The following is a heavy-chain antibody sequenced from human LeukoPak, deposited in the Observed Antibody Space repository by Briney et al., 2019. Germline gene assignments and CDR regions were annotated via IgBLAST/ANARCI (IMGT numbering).Heavy chain of an antibody. CDR1: GYTFNSYG. J-gene: IGHJ4*02. Sequence: ASVKVSCKASGYTFNSYGFSWVRQAPGQGLEWLGWISAYKGNTNCAQNLQGRGTVTTDTSTSTAYMELRSLRSDDTAVYYCARDPTGLVGPTDYWGQGTLVTVSS. V-gene: IGHV1-18*01. D-gene: IGHD1-26*01. CDR2: ISAYKGNT. CDR3: ARDPTGLVGPTDY.